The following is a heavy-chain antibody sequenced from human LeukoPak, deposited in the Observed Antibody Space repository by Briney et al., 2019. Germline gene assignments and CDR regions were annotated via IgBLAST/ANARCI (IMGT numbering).Heavy chain of an antibody. CDR2: ISSSSSYI. CDR1: GFTFSSYS. J-gene: IGHJ4*02. CDR3: ARGRYCSGGSCYLPYFDY. V-gene: IGHV3-21*01. D-gene: IGHD2-15*01. Sequence: PGGSLRLSCAASGFTFSSYSMNWVRQAPGKGLEWVSSISSSSSYIYYADSVKGRFTISRDNAKNSLYLQMNSLRAEDTAVYFCARGRYCSGGSCYLPYFDYCGQGTLVTVSS.